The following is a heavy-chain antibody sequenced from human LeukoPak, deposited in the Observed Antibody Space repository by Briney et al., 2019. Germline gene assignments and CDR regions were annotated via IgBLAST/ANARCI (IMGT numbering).Heavy chain of an antibody. D-gene: IGHD2-21*02. CDR3: ARVEAYCGGDCYLYYYGMDV. V-gene: IGHV1-3*01. Sequence: ASEKVSCKASGYTFTSYAMHWVRQAPGQRLEWMGWINAGNGNTKYSQKFRGRVTITRDTSASTAYMELSSLRSEDTAVYYCARVEAYCGGDCYLYYYGMDVWGQGTTVTVSS. CDR2: INAGNGNT. J-gene: IGHJ6*02. CDR1: GYTFTSYA.